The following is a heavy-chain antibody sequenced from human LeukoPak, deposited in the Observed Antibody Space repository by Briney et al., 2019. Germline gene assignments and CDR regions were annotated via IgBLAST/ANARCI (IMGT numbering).Heavy chain of an antibody. D-gene: IGHD6-19*01. CDR3: AREDSSGWYWFDP. Sequence: SETLSLTCTVSGGSISSYYWSWIRQPPGKGLEWIGYIYYSGSTNYNPSLKSRVTISVDTSKNQFPLKLSSVTAADTAVYYCAREDSSGWYWFDPWGQGTLVTVSS. CDR1: GGSISSYY. CDR2: IYYSGST. V-gene: IGHV4-59*01. J-gene: IGHJ5*02.